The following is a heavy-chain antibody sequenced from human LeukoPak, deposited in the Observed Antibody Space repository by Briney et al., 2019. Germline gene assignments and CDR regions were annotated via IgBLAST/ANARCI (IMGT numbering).Heavy chain of an antibody. V-gene: IGHV3-33*01. Sequence: GRSLRLSCAASGFTFSSYGMHWARQAPGKGLEWVAVIWNDGSKKYYADSVKGRFTISRDNSKNTLYLQMNSLRAEDTAVFYCARYISTIVVAPGYWGQGTLVTVSP. CDR2: IWNDGSKK. CDR1: GFTFSSYG. CDR3: ARYISTIVVAPGY. J-gene: IGHJ4*02. D-gene: IGHD3-22*01.